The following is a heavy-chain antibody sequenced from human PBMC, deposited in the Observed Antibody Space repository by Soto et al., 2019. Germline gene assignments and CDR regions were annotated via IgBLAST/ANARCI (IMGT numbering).Heavy chain of an antibody. J-gene: IGHJ6*02. V-gene: IGHV1-69*13. D-gene: IGHD3-22*01. CDR2: IIPIFGTA. Sequence: SVKVSCKASGGTFSSYAISWVRQAPGQGLEWMGGIIPIFGTANYAQKFQGRVTITAGESTSTAYMELSSLRSEDTAVYYCARVPDDSSGYYSGYYGMDVWGQGTTVTVSS. CDR3: ARVPDDSSGYYSGYYGMDV. CDR1: GGTFSSYA.